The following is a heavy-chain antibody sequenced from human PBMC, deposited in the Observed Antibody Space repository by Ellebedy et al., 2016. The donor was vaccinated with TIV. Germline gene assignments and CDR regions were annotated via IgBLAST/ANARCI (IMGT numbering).Heavy chain of an antibody. V-gene: IGHV3-7*03. J-gene: IGHJ4*02. CDR1: GFTFNKYW. CDR2: IKKDGSEE. D-gene: IGHD3-10*01. Sequence: PGGSLRLSCAASGFTFNKYWMCWVRHAPGKGPEWVANIKKDGSEEKYVDSVKGRFTISRDNAKNSLYLQMKSLRDEDTAVDYCVRDYPWFGESPGLHWGQGTVVTVSS. CDR3: VRDYPWFGESPGLH.